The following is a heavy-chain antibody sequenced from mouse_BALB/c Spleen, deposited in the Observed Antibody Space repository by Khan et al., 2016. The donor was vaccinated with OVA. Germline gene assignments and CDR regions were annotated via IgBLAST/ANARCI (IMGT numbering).Heavy chain of an antibody. CDR1: GYSITRDYA. CDR3: ASALGRYYAMDY. D-gene: IGHD4-1*01. CDR2: ISNSGSA. Sequence: VQLQESGPGLVKPSQSLSLTCTVSGYSITRDYAWNWIRQFPGNKLEWMGYISNSGSASYNPSLKSRISITRDTSKNQFFLQLNSVTTEDTATYSCASALGRYYAMDYWGQGTSVTVSS. V-gene: IGHV3-2*02. J-gene: IGHJ4*01.